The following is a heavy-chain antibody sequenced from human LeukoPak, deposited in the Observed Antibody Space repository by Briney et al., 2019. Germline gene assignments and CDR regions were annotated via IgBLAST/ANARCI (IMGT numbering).Heavy chain of an antibody. CDR3: TRSFPGIVGAADF. CDR1: GGSIISYY. J-gene: IGHJ4*02. CDR2: IHSSGKT. Sequence: SETLSLTCTVSGGSIISYYWSWIRQSPQKGLEWIAYIHSSGKTNYNPSLKSRVTISVDTSKNQFSLKVTSMTAADPGVYYCTRSFPGIVGAADFWGQGTLVTVSS. V-gene: IGHV4-59*01. D-gene: IGHD1-26*01.